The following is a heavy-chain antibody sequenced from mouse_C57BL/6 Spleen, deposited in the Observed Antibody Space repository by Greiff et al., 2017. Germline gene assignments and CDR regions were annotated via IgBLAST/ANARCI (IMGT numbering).Heavy chain of an antibody. V-gene: IGHV1-22*01. Sequence: EVQLQQSGPELVKPGASVKMSCKASGYTFTDYNMHWVKQSHGKGLEWIGYINPNNGGTSYNQKFKGKATLTVNKSSSTAYMELRSLTSEESAVYYCAREATTVVAHGYFDYWGQGTTLTVSS. D-gene: IGHD1-1*01. CDR1: GYTFTDYN. J-gene: IGHJ2*01. CDR3: AREATTVVAHGYFDY. CDR2: INPNNGGT.